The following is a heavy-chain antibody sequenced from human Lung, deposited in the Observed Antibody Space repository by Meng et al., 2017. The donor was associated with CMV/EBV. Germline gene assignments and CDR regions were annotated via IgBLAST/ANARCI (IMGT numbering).Heavy chain of an antibody. Sequence: GESXKISCVASGFMFSSYSLHWVRQAPGKGLEWVAVTSYDGSKKEYANSVKGRFTVSRDNSKNTLYLQMNTLRADDTAVYYCARADYANYGFWSGFPAFWGQGTRVTFSS. V-gene: IGHV3-30*04. D-gene: IGHD3-3*01. CDR3: ARADYANYGFWSGFPAF. CDR2: TSYDGSKK. J-gene: IGHJ4*02. CDR1: GFMFSSYS.